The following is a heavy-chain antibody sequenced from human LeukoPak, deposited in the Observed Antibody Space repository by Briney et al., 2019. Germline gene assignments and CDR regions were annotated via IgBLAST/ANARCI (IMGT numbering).Heavy chain of an antibody. V-gene: IGHV3-48*03. CDR3: ARARTSQQLNSFDI. CDR2: ISVSGATT. D-gene: IGHD6-13*01. J-gene: IGHJ3*02. Sequence: PGGSLRLSCAASGFTFSSYEMNWVRQAPGKGLEWVSYISVSGATTHYADSVKGRFTTSRDNAKNSLYLQMNSLRGEDTAVYYCARARTSQQLNSFDIWGQGTMVTVSS. CDR1: GFTFSSYE.